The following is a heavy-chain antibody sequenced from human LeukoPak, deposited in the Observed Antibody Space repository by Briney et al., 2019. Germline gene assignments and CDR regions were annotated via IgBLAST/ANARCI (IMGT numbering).Heavy chain of an antibody. CDR1: GFTFNKFP. V-gene: IGHV3-30-3*01. J-gene: IGHJ4*02. D-gene: IGHD3-16*01. Sequence: GRSLRLSCAASGFTFNKFPMHWVRQAPGKGLEWMAAVSSDGNIKNYADSVKGRFTISRGNSKNTLYLQMNSLSPEDAAVYYWGGGEGGEVDHWGQGTLVTVSS. CDR3: GGGEGGEVDH. CDR2: VSSDGNIK.